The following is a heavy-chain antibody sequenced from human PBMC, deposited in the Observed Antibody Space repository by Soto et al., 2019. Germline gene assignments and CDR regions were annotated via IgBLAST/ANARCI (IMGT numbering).Heavy chain of an antibody. J-gene: IGHJ5*02. CDR1: GYSITSDW. CDR2: IYPRDSDT. Sequence: GEPLKISCKASGYSITSDWIGWVRQMPGKGLEWMGIIYPRDSDTRYSPSFEGQVTISADKTTNTAYLQWSSLKASDTAIYYCVRHHIVATPRGWFDPWGQGTLVTVSS. D-gene: IGHD5-12*01. V-gene: IGHV5-51*01. CDR3: VRHHIVATPRGWFDP.